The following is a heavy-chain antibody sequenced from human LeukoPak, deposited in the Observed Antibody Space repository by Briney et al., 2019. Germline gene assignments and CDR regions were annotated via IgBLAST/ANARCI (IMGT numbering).Heavy chain of an antibody. CDR2: IKRDGDKR. Sequence: GGALRLSCAASGFTFSMYCMSWVRQAPGKGLEWVSNIKRDGDKRNYVDSVKGRVTISRDNAKNSLYLQMSSLRVEDTAMYYCAAGGAAFNIWGQGTMVTVSS. D-gene: IGHD3-16*01. V-gene: IGHV3-7*01. CDR1: GFTFSMYC. J-gene: IGHJ3*02. CDR3: AAGGAAFNI.